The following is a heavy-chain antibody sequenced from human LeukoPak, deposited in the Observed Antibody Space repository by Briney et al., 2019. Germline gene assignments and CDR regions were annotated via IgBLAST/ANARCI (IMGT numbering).Heavy chain of an antibody. J-gene: IGHJ4*02. Sequence: PGGSLRLSCAASGFTVSSNYMNWVRQAPGKGLEWVSYISSSSSTIYYADSVKGRFTISRDNAKNSLYLQMNSLRAEDTAVYYCAREKRDYDILTGHKGDWGQGTLVTVSS. CDR1: GFTVSSNY. CDR2: ISSSSSTI. CDR3: AREKRDYDILTGHKGD. V-gene: IGHV3-48*01. D-gene: IGHD3-9*01.